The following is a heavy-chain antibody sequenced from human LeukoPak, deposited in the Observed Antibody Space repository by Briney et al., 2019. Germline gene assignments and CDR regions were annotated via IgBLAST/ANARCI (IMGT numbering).Heavy chain of an antibody. J-gene: IGHJ5*02. Sequence: SETLSLTCTVSGGSISSGDYYWSWIRQPPGKGLEWIGYIYYSGSTYYNPSLKSRVTISVDTSKNQFSLKLSSVTAADTAVYYCARHESPYYYNSSGYYYWFDPWGQGTLVTVSS. D-gene: IGHD3-22*01. CDR3: ARHESPYYYNSSGYYYWFDP. V-gene: IGHV4-30-4*01. CDR1: GGSISSGDYY. CDR2: IYYSGST.